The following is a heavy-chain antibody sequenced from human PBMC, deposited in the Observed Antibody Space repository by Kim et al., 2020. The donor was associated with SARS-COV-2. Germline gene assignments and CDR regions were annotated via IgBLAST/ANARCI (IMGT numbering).Heavy chain of an antibody. CDR1: GGSFSGYY. J-gene: IGHJ5*02. Sequence: SETLSLTCAVYGGSFSGYYWSWIRQPPGKGLEWIGEINHSGSTNYNPSLKSRVTISVDTSKNQFSLKLSSVTAADTAVYYCARGPRLVYPPRLSGNWFDPWGQGTLVTVSS. D-gene: IGHD2-8*01. CDR2: INHSGST. CDR3: ARGPRLVYPPRLSGNWFDP. V-gene: IGHV4-34*01.